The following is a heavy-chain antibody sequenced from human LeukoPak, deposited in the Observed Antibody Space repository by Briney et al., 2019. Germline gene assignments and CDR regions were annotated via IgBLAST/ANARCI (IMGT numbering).Heavy chain of an antibody. CDR1: GGSISSYY. CDR3: ARLDYSSGWYYIDY. V-gene: IGHV4-59*01. J-gene: IGHJ4*02. CDR2: IYYSGTT. D-gene: IGHD6-19*01. Sequence: PSETLSLTCTVSGGSISSYYWSWIRQPPGKGLEWIGYIYYSGTTNYNPSLKSRVTISVDTSKNQFSLKLSSVTAADTAVYYCARLDYSSGWYYIDYWGQGALVTVSS.